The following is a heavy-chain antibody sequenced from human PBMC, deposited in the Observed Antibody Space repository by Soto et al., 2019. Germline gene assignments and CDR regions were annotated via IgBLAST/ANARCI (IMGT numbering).Heavy chain of an antibody. J-gene: IGHJ6*02. Sequence: QVQLVQSGAEVKKPGASVKVSCKASGGTFSNYAFSWVRQVPGQGLEWMGGIIPIFETTNYAQKFQGRVTITADESTITTYMELSSLSSEDTAVFFCARDMIPAAISYRYYAMDVWGQGTTVPVSS. CDR2: IIPIFETT. CDR1: GGTFSNYA. V-gene: IGHV1-69*01. CDR3: ARDMIPAAISYRYYAMDV. D-gene: IGHD2-2*01.